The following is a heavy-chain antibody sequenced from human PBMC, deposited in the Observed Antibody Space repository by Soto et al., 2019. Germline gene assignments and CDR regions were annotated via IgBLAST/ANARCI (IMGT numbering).Heavy chain of an antibody. J-gene: IGHJ4*02. D-gene: IGHD3-22*01. CDR2: IIPIFGTA. CDR3: ARVGGYSLAAFD. Sequence: ASVKVSCKASGGTFSSYAISWVRQAPGQGLEWMGGIIPIFGTANYAQKFQGRVTITADESTSTAYMELSSLRSEDTAVYYCARVGGYSLAAFDWGQGTRVTVAS. CDR1: GGTFSSYA. V-gene: IGHV1-69*13.